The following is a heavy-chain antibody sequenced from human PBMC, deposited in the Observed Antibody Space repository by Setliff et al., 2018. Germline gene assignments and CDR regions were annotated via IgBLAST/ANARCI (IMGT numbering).Heavy chain of an antibody. CDR3: AKPQVELRWGFES. CDR1: GFAFSSYA. V-gene: IGHV3-23*03. CDR2: IHSGDRST. Sequence: HPGGSLRLSCAGSGFAFSSYAMSWVRQAPGKGLEWVSTIHSGDRSTFYTDSVKGRFTISRDSSKNTLYLQMNSLRAEDTAVYYCAKPQVELRWGFESWGQGTLVTV. D-gene: IGHD3-16*01. J-gene: IGHJ4*02.